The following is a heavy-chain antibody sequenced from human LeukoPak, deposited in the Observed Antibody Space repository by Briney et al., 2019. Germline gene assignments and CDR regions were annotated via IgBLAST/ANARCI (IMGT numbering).Heavy chain of an antibody. D-gene: IGHD3-22*01. V-gene: IGHV4-59*01. Sequence: SETLSLTCTVSGGSISNYYWSWIRQPPGKGLEWIGYIYYTGSTNYNPSLGSRVTISVDTSKNQFSLKLSSVTAADTAVYYCARDRNGYPYWGQGTLVTVSS. CDR1: GGSISNYY. J-gene: IGHJ4*02. CDR3: ARDRNGYPY. CDR2: IYYTGST.